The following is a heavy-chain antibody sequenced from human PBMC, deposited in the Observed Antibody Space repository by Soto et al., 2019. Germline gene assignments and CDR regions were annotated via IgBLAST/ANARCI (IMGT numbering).Heavy chain of an antibody. CDR3: ARDGPCHGDAFDI. CDR2: IKQDGSEK. Sequence: GGSLRLSCAASGFTFSSYWMSWVRQAPGKGLEWVANIKQDGSEKYYVDSVKGRFTISRDNAKNSLYLQMNSLRAEDTAVYYCARDGPCHGDAFDIWGQGTMVTISS. J-gene: IGHJ3*02. V-gene: IGHV3-7*01. CDR1: GFTFSSYW.